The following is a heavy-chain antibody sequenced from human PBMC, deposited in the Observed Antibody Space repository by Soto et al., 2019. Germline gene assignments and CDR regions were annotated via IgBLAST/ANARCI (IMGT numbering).Heavy chain of an antibody. CDR3: ARAPHYGGNSGPEDS. V-gene: IGHV3-74*03. D-gene: IGHD2-21*02. J-gene: IGHJ4*02. CDR1: GFTFSHYW. CDR2: INGDGRTT. Sequence: EVELVESGGGVAQPGGSLRLSCAVSGFTFSHYWMHWVRQAPGGGPEWVSGINGDGRTTTYAESVKGRFTISRENAKNTMSLQMTSLRDADTAVYFCARAPHYGGNSGPEDSWGQGTLVTVSS.